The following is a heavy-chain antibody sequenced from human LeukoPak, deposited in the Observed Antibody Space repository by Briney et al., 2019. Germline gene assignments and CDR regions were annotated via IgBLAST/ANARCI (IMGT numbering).Heavy chain of an antibody. Sequence: PGGSLRLSCAASGFTVSSNYMSWVRQAPGKGLEWVGRMRSKANNYATGYATSVIGRFTISRDDSKNTRYLEMNSLKIEDTAVYFCTSQAGYSSSWETWGQGTLVTVSS. CDR1: GFTVSSNY. CDR2: MRSKANNYAT. V-gene: IGHV3-73*01. CDR3: TSQAGYSSSWET. D-gene: IGHD6-13*01. J-gene: IGHJ5*02.